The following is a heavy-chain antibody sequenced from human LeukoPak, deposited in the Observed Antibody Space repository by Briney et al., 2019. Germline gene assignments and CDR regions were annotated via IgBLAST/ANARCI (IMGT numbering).Heavy chain of an antibody. CDR1: GDSISSGSFY. CDR2: ASSSGST. V-gene: IGHV4-61*10. Sequence: PSETLSLTCTVSGDSISSGSFYWSRIRQAAWKGLEWIGRASSSGSTNYNPSLKSRVTISVDTSKNQFSLKLSSVTAADTAVYYCARGGRQWDYWGQGTLVTVSS. CDR3: ARGGRQWDY. J-gene: IGHJ4*02. D-gene: IGHD1-26*01.